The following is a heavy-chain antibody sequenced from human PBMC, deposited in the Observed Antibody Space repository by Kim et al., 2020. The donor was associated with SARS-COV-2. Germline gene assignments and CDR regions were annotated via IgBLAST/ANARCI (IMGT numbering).Heavy chain of an antibody. CDR1: GGSFSGYY. CDR2: INHSGST. V-gene: IGHV4-34*01. J-gene: IGHJ6*02. CDR3: ARSVNWYVYYYYGMDV. D-gene: IGHD1-1*01. Sequence: SETLSLTCAVYGGSFSGYYWSWIRQPPGKGLEWIGEINHSGSTNYNPSLKSRVTISVDTSKNQFSLKLSSVTAADTAVYYCARSVNWYVYYYYGMDVWGQGTTVTVSS.